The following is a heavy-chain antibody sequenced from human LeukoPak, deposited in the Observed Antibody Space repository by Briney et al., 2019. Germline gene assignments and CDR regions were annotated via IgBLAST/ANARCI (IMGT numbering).Heavy chain of an antibody. D-gene: IGHD3-10*01. CDR3: ARGHADANTYYYGSGRSGLYYMDV. Sequence: PSETLSLTCAVYGGSFSGYYWSWIRQPPGKGLEWIGEINHSGTTNYNPSLKSRVTISLDTSKNQFSLKLSSVTAADTAVYYCARGHADANTYYYGSGRSGLYYMDVWGKGTTVTVSS. J-gene: IGHJ6*03. V-gene: IGHV4-34*01. CDR1: GGSFSGYY. CDR2: INHSGTT.